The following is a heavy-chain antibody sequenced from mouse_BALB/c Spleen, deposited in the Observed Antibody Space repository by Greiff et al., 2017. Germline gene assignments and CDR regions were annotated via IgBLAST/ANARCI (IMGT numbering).Heavy chain of an antibody. CDR3: TRPYYYGSSYHYFDY. CDR2: IYPGNSDT. J-gene: IGHJ2*01. Sequence: DVKLQESGTVLARPGASVKMSCKASGYTFTSYWMHWVKQRPGQGLEWIGAIYPGNSDTSYNQKFKGKAKLTAVTSTSTAYMELSSLTNEDSAVYYCTRPYYYGSSYHYFDYWGQGTTLTVSS. V-gene: IGHV1-5*01. CDR1: GYTFTSYW. D-gene: IGHD1-1*01.